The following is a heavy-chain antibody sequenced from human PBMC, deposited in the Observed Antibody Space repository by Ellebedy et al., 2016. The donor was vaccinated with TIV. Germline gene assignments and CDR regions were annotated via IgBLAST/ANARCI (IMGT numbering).Heavy chain of an antibody. J-gene: IGHJ4*02. V-gene: IGHV4-31*03. CDR3: AKADTSSSGWGY. D-gene: IGHD6-6*01. Sequence: SETLSLTXTVSGGSISGGNYYWTWFRQHPGKGLEWIGYSYFRGHTFYNPSFKSRTTISVDPSKNQFFLRLTSVSAADTAIYYCAKADTSSSGWGYWGQGTVVTVSS. CDR1: GGSISGGNYY. CDR2: SYFRGHT.